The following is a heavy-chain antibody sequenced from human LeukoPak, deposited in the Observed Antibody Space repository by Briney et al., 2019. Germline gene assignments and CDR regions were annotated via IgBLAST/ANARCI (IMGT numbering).Heavy chain of an antibody. CDR2: ISSGSTI. CDR3: ARDPALPY. Sequence: GGSLRLSCAASGFTFSDYYMSWIRQAPGKGLEWVSYISSGSTIYYADSVKGRFTISRDNAKNSLYLQMNSLRAEDTAVYYCARDPALPYWGQGTLVTVSS. CDR1: GFTFSDYY. J-gene: IGHJ4*02. V-gene: IGHV3-11*04. D-gene: IGHD6-25*01.